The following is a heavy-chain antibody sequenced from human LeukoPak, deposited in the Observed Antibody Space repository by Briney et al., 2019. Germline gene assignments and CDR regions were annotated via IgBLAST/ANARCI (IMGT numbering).Heavy chain of an antibody. CDR2: INPNSGGT. V-gene: IGHV1-2*02. J-gene: IGHJ4*02. Sequence: GASVKVSCKASGYTFTDYYMHWVRQAPGQGLEWMGWINPNSGGTNYAQKFQGRVTMTRDTSISTAYMELSSLRSDDTAVYYCARVMVQLERLKAFDYWGQGTLVTVSS. CDR3: ARVMVQLERLKAFDY. D-gene: IGHD1-1*01. CDR1: GYTFTDYY.